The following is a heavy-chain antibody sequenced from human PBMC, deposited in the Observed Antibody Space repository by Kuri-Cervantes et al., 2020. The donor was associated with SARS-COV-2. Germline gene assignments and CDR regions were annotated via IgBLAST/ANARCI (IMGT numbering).Heavy chain of an antibody. J-gene: IGHJ2*01. Sequence: GESLKISCAASGFTFSTYTMHWVRQAPGKGLEWVAVTTDDGTNKYYADSVKGRFTISRDNSKNTLYLQMNSLRTEDTAVYYCARGFELLRDFDLWGRGTLVTVSS. CDR3: ARGFELLRDFDL. CDR1: GFTFSTYT. D-gene: IGHD1-7*01. V-gene: IGHV3-30-3*01. CDR2: TTDDGTNK.